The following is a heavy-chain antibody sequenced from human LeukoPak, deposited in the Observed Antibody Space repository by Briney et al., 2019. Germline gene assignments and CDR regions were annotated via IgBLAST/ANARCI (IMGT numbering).Heavy chain of an antibody. V-gene: IGHV3-11*03. J-gene: IGHJ4*02. CDR2: LSSSSGHT. D-gene: IGHD3-16*01. CDR1: GFTFSDYY. Sequence: PGGSLRLSCAASGFTFSDYYMNWIRQAPGKGLEWISFLSSSSGHTNYADSVKGRFTISRDNAKNSLYLQLNSLRPDDTAVYYCATQRGSYLWGTDFDYWGQGTLVTVSS. CDR3: ATQRGSYLWGTDFDY.